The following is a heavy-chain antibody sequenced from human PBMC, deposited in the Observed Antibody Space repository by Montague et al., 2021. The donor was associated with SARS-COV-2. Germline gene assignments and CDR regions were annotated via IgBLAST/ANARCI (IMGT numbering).Heavy chain of an antibody. CDR3: ARSGVGIFDFSYFDS. Sequence: SETLSLTCSVSGFSISSGYYWGWIRQTPGKGLEWIGSRYQNGATYYSPSLKRPVTILLDTSKNQFSLSLTSVTAAGTAVYYCARSGVGIFDFSYFDSWGQGSLVIVSS. D-gene: IGHD3-3*01. CDR2: RYQNGAT. V-gene: IGHV4-38-2*02. CDR1: GFSISSGYY. J-gene: IGHJ4*02.